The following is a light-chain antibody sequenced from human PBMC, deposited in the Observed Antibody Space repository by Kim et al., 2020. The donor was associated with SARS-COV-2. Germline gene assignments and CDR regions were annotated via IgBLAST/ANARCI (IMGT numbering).Light chain of an antibody. Sequence: ASVGDRVTITCRASHSISSWLAWYQQKPGKAPKVLIYKASTLEGGVPSRFSGSGSGTEFTLTISSLQPDDFATYYCQRYNSYSWTFGQGTKVDIK. J-gene: IGKJ1*01. CDR2: KAS. CDR3: QRYNSYSWT. CDR1: HSISSW. V-gene: IGKV1-5*03.